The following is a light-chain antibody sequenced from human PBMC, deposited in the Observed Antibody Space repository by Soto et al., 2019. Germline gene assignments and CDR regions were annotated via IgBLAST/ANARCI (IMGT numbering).Light chain of an antibody. Sequence: EIVLTQSPGTLSLSPGERATLSCRASQSISSSYLAWYQQKPGQAPRLLTFGASSRATGIPDRFSGSGSGTDFTLTISRLVPEDFATYYCQQYETFGQGTKVEF. CDR1: QSISSSY. CDR2: GAS. V-gene: IGKV3-20*01. J-gene: IGKJ1*01. CDR3: QQYET.